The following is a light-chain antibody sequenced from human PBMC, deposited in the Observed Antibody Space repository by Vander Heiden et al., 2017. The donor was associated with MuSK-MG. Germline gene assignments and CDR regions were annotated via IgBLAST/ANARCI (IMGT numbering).Light chain of an antibody. CDR2: ARS. CDR1: QTISTF. J-gene: IGKJ4*01. V-gene: IGKV1-39*01. Sequence: DIQMTQSPSSLSASVGDRVTITCRASQTISTFLHWYQYKPGKAPKLLIYARSSLQTGVPSRFSGSGSGTDFSLSISMLQAEDFATYFIQQSVKAPLTFGGGTKVEIK. CDR3: QQSVKAPLT.